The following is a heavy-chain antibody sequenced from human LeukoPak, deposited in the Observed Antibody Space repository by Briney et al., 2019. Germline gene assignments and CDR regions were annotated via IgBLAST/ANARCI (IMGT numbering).Heavy chain of an antibody. CDR3: AKALDRSGYSYGFYGY. Sequence: GGSLRLSCAASGFTFSSYAMSWVRQAPGKGLEWVSAISGSGGSTYYADSVKGRFTISRDNSKNTLYLQMNSLRAEDTAVYYCAKALDRSGYSYGFYGYWGQGTLVTVSS. D-gene: IGHD5-18*01. CDR1: GFTFSSYA. CDR2: ISGSGGST. V-gene: IGHV3-23*01. J-gene: IGHJ4*02.